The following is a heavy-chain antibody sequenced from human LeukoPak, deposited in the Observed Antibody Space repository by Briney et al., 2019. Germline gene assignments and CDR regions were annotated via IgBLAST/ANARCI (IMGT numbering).Heavy chain of an antibody. V-gene: IGHV3-7*01. CDR1: GFNFRNYW. J-gene: IGHJ5*02. Sequence: SGGSLRLSCVASGFNFRNYWMSWVRQAPGKGLEWVANIKEDDSVKHYADSVKGRFTISRDDAKNSVYLQMNSLRVEDTAVYYCARDRPHYGNTHLFDPWGQGTLVTVSS. CDR2: IKEDDSVK. CDR3: ARDRPHYGNTHLFDP. D-gene: IGHD3-10*01.